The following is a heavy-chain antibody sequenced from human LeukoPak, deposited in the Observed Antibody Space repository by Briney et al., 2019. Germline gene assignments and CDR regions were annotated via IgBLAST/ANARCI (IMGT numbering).Heavy chain of an antibody. V-gene: IGHV4-59*01. CDR3: ARVGYSNSYDY. D-gene: IGHD4-11*01. J-gene: IGHJ4*02. CDR2: IYDSGTT. Sequence: SETLSLTCTVSGGSFGNYYWSWIRQPPGKGLEWIGYIYDSGTTNYNPSLKSRVTISVDTATNQFSLKLRSVTAADTAVYYCARVGYSNSYDYWGQGTLVTVSS. CDR1: GGSFGNYY.